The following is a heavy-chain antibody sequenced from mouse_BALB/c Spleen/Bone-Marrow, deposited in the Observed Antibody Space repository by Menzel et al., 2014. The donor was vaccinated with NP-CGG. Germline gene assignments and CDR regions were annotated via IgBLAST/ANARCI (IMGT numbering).Heavy chain of an antibody. D-gene: IGHD6-2*01. J-gene: IGHJ4*01. CDR1: GYSFTGYN. V-gene: IGHV1-39*01. CDR2: IDPSYGGT. CDR3: AKSVSLRAMDY. Sequence: VQLQQSGPELEKPGASVKISCKASGYSFTGYNMNWVKQSNGKSLEWIGDIDPSYGGTSYNQKFKGKATLTVDKSSSTAYMLLKRLTSEDSAVYYGAKSVSLRAMDYWGQGTSVTVSS.